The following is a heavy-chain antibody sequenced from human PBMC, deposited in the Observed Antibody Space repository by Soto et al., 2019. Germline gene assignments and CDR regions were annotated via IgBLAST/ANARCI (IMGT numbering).Heavy chain of an antibody. CDR2: IYHSGST. CDR1: GGSISSGGYS. D-gene: IGHD2-21*02. Sequence: PSETLSLTCAVSGGSISSGGYSWSWIRQPPGKGLEWIGYIYHSGSTYYNPSLKSRVTISVDTSKNQFSLKLNSVTAADTAVYYCARDLWGYCGTDCYPLDVWGQGTRVTVS. J-gene: IGHJ6*02. CDR3: ARDLWGYCGTDCYPLDV. V-gene: IGHV4-30-2*01.